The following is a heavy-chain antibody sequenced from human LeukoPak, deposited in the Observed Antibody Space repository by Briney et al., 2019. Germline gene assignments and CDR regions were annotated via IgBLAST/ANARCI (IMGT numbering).Heavy chain of an antibody. Sequence: GGSLRLSCAASGFTFSTYPMSWVRQAPGKGLEWVSALSNSGGRTYYADSVKGRFTISRDNSKNTLSLQMNSPRAEDTAVYYCAKAGDDSSWYDSWGHGTLVTVSS. V-gene: IGHV3-23*01. CDR2: LSNSGGRT. CDR3: AKAGDDSSWYDS. CDR1: GFTFSTYP. J-gene: IGHJ5*01. D-gene: IGHD4-11*01.